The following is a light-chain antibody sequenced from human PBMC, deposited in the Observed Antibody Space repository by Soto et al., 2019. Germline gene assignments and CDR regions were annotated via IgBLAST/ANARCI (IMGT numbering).Light chain of an antibody. CDR3: PQRSNWPPL. CDR1: ESVFGY. Sequence: EIVFTQSPATLSLSPGERATLSCRASESVFGYLAWYRHKPGQAPRLLIYGASTRETGIPARFSGSGAGPECTRTISSLEPEDVEVDYCPQRSNWPPLFGQGTRLEIK. CDR2: GAS. V-gene: IGKV3-11*01. J-gene: IGKJ5*01.